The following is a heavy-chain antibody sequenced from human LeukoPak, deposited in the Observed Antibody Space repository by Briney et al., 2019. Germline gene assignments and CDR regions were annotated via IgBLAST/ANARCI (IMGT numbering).Heavy chain of an antibody. CDR2: ISSSSSYI. CDR3: ARFLYYQTPIRNWDDY. J-gene: IGHJ4*02. CDR1: GLTFSSYS. D-gene: IGHD3-10*01. V-gene: IGHV3-21*01. Sequence: GGSLRLSCAASGLTFSSYSMSWVRQAPGKGLEWVSSISSSSSYIYYADSVKGRFTISRDNAKNSLYLQMNSLRAEDTAVYYCARFLYYQTPIRNWDDYWGQGTLVTVSS.